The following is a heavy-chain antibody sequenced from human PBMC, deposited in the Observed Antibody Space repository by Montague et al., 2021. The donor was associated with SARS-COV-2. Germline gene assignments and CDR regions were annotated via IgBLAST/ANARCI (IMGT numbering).Heavy chain of an antibody. D-gene: IGHD1-7*01. V-gene: IGHV4-59*08. CDR1: GGFISSSY. CDR3: AAGRLINDSEWNYPCYYYGMHV. J-gene: IGHJ6*02. Sequence: SETLSLTCNVPGGFISSSYWSWIWHRQGKGLGRVGNVYHSGNANNNPSLRSRVTIPIDACMNQFSLKVSSVTVADTAVYYCAAGRLINDSEWNYPCYYYGMHVWGQGTTVAVSS. CDR2: VYHSGNA.